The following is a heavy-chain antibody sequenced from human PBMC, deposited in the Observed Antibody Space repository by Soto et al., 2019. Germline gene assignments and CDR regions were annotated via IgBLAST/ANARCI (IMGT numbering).Heavy chain of an antibody. V-gene: IGHV4-34*01. J-gene: IGHJ3*02. CDR2: INHSGST. D-gene: IGHD3-22*01. CDR1: GGSFSGYY. CDR3: ARVRRMISSAFDI. Sequence: PSETLSLTCAVYGGSFSGYYWSWIRQPPGKGLEWIGEINHSGSTNYNPSLKSRVTISVDTSKNQFSLKLSSVTAADTAVYYCARVRRMISSAFDIWGQGTMVTVSS.